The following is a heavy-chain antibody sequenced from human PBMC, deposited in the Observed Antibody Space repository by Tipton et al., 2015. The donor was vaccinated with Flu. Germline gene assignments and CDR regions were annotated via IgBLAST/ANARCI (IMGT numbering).Heavy chain of an antibody. CDR1: GSSIRSSNYF. Sequence: TLSLTCSVSGSSIRSSNYFWGWIRQPPGKGLEWIGNIFHTGNTFVNPSLKSRVTISLDRSKNQFSLTVSDVSAADTAMYYCARRDYSNYVSEPKNWFDPWGQGLMVTVSS. CDR3: ARRDYSNYVSEPKNWFDP. D-gene: IGHD4-11*01. CDR2: IFHTGNT. V-gene: IGHV4-38-2*02. J-gene: IGHJ5*02.